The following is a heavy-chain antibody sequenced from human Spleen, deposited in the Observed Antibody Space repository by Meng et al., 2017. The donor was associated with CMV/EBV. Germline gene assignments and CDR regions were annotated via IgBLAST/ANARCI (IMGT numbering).Heavy chain of an antibody. CDR1: GFIVSDDY. J-gene: IGHJ4*02. D-gene: IGHD3-3*01. Sequence: GGSLRLSCAGSGFIVSDDYMSWVRQAPGKGLEWVSIVYSGGSTYYADSVKGRFTISRDNSKNMLHLQMSSLRAEDTALYYCARTKYDFWSGYFDSWGQGTLVTVSS. V-gene: IGHV3-53*01. CDR3: ARTKYDFWSGYFDS. CDR2: VYSGGST.